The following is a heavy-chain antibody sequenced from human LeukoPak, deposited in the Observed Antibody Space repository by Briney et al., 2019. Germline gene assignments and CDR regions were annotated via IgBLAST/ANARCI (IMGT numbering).Heavy chain of an antibody. Sequence: AGGSLRLSCAASGFTVSSNYMSWVRQALGKGLEWVSVIYSGGSTYYADSVKGRFTISRDNSKNTLYLQMNSLRAEDTAVYYCASVPTRITISPMGYWGQGTLVTVSS. CDR3: ASVPTRITISPMGY. CDR2: IYSGGST. D-gene: IGHD3-10*01. V-gene: IGHV3-53*01. CDR1: GFTVSSNY. J-gene: IGHJ4*02.